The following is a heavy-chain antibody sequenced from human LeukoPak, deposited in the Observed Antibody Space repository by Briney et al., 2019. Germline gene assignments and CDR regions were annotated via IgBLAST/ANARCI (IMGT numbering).Heavy chain of an antibody. CDR1: GYTFTGYY. V-gene: IGHV1-2*02. Sequence: GASVKVSCKASGYTFTGYYIHWVRQAPGQGLEWMGWINLNSGGTNYAQKFQGRVTMTRDTSISTAYMELSRLRSDDTAVYYCARGLSGSWSGYSIGIWGQGTMVTVSS. CDR2: INLNSGGT. CDR3: ARGLSGSWSGYSIGI. J-gene: IGHJ3*02. D-gene: IGHD3-3*01.